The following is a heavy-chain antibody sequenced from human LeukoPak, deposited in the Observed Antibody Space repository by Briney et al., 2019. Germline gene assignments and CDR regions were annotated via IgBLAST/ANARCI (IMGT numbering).Heavy chain of an antibody. CDR2: INPNSGGT. V-gene: IGHV1-2*02. Sequence: ASVTVACKASGYTFTGYYMHWVRHAPGQGLEWMGWINPNSGGTNYAQKFQGRVTITRDTSISTAYIELSRLRSDDTAVYYCARVEPRGIAVAAPVFDYWGQGSLVTVSS. CDR1: GYTFTGYY. J-gene: IGHJ4*01. CDR3: ARVEPRGIAVAAPVFDY. D-gene: IGHD6-19*01.